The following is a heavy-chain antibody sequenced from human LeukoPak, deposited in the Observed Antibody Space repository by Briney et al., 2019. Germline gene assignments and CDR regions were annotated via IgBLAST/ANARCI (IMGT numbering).Heavy chain of an antibody. V-gene: IGHV3-7*05. CDR3: ARDWKGGLDY. CDR2: IKQDGSEK. Sequence: PGGSLRLSCAASGFSFSSSWMYCVRQAPGKGLEWVANIKQDGSEKYYVDSVKGRFTISRDNAKNSVYLQMNSLRDEDTAVYYCARDWKGGLDYWGQGTLVTVAS. J-gene: IGHJ4*02. CDR1: GFSFSSSW. D-gene: IGHD1-1*01.